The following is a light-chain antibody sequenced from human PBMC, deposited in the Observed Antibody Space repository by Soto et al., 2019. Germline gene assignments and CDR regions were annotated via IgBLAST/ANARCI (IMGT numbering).Light chain of an antibody. Sequence: DIQVTQSPSTLSPSIGDRVTITCRASHSISSWLAWYQQKPGKAPKLLIYDASSLESGVPSRFSGSGFGTDFTLTISSLQPDDFATYYCQQYNTFSTTFGQGTKVEIK. CDR2: DAS. CDR3: QQYNTFSTT. J-gene: IGKJ1*01. CDR1: HSISSW. V-gene: IGKV1-5*01.